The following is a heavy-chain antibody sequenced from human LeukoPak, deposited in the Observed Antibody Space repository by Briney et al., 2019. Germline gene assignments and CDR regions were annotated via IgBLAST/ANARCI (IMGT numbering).Heavy chain of an antibody. CDR3: VREGRGPQTDY. Sequence: GMSLRLSCAASGFTFRSYGMHWVRQAPGKGLEWVAVISYDGSNKRYADSVKGRFTISRDNSKNTLYLQINSLRADDTAVYYCVREGRGPQTDYWGQGALVTVSS. V-gene: IGHV3-30*03. CDR1: GFTFRSYG. D-gene: IGHD3-10*01. J-gene: IGHJ4*02. CDR2: ISYDGSNK.